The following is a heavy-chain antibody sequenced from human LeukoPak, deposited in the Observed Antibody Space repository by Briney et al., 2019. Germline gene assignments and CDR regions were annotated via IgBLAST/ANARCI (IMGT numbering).Heavy chain of an antibody. D-gene: IGHD5-12*01. J-gene: IGHJ4*02. Sequence: SETLSLTCTVSGYSSSIDYYWGWIRQSPGKGLEWIGSIHRSGSTYYNPSLKSRATISGDTSKSQFSLRLTSVTAADTAVYYCAGTSSGYYSTDYWGQGTLVTVSS. CDR2: IHRSGST. V-gene: IGHV4-38-2*02. CDR3: AGTSSGYYSTDY. CDR1: GYSSSIDYY.